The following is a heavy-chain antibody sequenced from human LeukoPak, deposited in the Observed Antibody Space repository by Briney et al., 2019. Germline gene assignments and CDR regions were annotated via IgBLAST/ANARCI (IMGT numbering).Heavy chain of an antibody. CDR1: GFPFSSHG. CDR3: AIIGGIRHWYYDL. Sequence: GGSLRLSCAVSGFPFSSHGMSWVRQAPGKGPEWVSCISSGSDYTFYADSVRGRFTIFRDNSKNTMYLQMNSLSVGDTAVYYCAIIGGIRHWYYDLWGRGTVVTVSS. V-gene: IGHV3-21*04. J-gene: IGHJ2*01. CDR2: ISSGSDYT. D-gene: IGHD2/OR15-2a*01.